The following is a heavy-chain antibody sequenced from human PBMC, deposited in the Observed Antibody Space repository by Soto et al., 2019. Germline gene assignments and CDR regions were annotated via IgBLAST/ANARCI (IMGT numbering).Heavy chain of an antibody. CDR1: GFTFSNYG. V-gene: IGHV3-33*01. D-gene: IGHD7-27*01. CDR3: ARDRNWGTKYWYLDL. J-gene: IGHJ2*01. CDR2: IWYDGSNK. Sequence: QVQLVESGGGVVQPGRSLRLSCVASGFTFSNYGMHWVRQAPGKGLEWVAVIWYDGSNKYYADSVKGRFTFSRDNSKNTLYLQMNSLRAEDTAVYYCARDRNWGTKYWYLDLWGRGTLVTVSS.